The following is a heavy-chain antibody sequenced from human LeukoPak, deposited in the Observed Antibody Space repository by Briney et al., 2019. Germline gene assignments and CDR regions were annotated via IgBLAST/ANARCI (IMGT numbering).Heavy chain of an antibody. CDR2: IYSSGST. CDR3: ARGGYTYGLVGAFDI. J-gene: IGHJ3*02. Sequence: SETLSLTCTVSGGSISSGSYYWSWIRQPAGKGLEWIGRIYSSGSTNYNPSLKSRVTISVDTSKNQFSLKLSSVTAADTAVYYCARGGYTYGLVGAFDIWGQGTMVTVSS. CDR1: GGSISSGSYY. V-gene: IGHV4-61*02. D-gene: IGHD5-18*01.